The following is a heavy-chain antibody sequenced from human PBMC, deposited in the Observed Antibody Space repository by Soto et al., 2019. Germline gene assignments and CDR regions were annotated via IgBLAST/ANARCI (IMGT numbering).Heavy chain of an antibody. J-gene: IGHJ4*02. CDR2: IYWDDDK. CDR1: GFSLSTSGVG. Sequence: QITLKESGPTLVKPTQTLTLTCTFSGFSLSTSGVGVGWIRQPPGKALEWLALIYWDDDKRYSPSLKSSLTITKDTSKNQVVLTMTNMDPLDTATYYCALRIGYYYYLRDWGQGTLVTVSS. D-gene: IGHD3-22*01. CDR3: ALRIGYYYYLRD. V-gene: IGHV2-5*02.